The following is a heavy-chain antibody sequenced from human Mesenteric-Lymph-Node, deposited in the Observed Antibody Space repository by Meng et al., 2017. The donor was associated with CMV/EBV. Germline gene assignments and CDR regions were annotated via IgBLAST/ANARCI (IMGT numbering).Heavy chain of an antibody. CDR1: FTSYA. CDR2: INSNTGNP. Sequence: FTSYAMNWVRQGPGQGHEWMGWINSNTGNPTYAQGFTGRFVFSLDTSVSTAYLQISSLKAEDTAVYYCARKAKRCCTSNSCYGDFDYWGQGTLVTVSS. D-gene: IGHD2-2*01. V-gene: IGHV7-4-1*02. CDR3: ARKAKRCCTSNSCYGDFDY. J-gene: IGHJ4*02.